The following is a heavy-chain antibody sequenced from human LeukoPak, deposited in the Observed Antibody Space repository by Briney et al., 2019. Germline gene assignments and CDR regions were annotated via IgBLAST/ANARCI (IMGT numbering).Heavy chain of an antibody. CDR1: GFTFDDYA. D-gene: IGHD3-3*01. CDR3: AKAPGGTIFGVVEYFDY. V-gene: IGHV3-9*01. J-gene: IGHJ4*02. Sequence: GGSLRLSCAASGFTFDDYAMHWVRQAPGKGLEWVSGISWNSGSIGYADSVKGRLTISRDNAKNSLYLQMNSLRAEDTALYYCAKAPGGTIFGVVEYFDYWGQGTLVTVSS. CDR2: ISWNSGSI.